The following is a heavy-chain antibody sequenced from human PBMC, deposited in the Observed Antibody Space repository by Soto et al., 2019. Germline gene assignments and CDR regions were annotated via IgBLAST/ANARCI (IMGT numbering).Heavy chain of an antibody. J-gene: IGHJ5*02. D-gene: IGHD1-7*01. V-gene: IGHV1-8*01. Sequence: QVQLVQSGAEVKKPGSSVKVSCKASGYTFASYNINWVRQAAGQGLEWMGWMNPNSGNTGYAQKFQGRVNMTRNTSIRTAYRELSSLRSEDTAVYYCAFRGAWNYDWFDPWGQGTLVTVSS. CDR2: MNPNSGNT. CDR1: GYTFASYN. CDR3: AFRGAWNYDWFDP.